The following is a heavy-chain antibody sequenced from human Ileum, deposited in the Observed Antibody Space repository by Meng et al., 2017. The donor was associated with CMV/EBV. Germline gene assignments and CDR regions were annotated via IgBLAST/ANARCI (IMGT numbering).Heavy chain of an antibody. V-gene: IGHV3-30*18. Sequence: FSCLGMRWVRQAPGKGLEWVAVISFDGSKYYYADTVKGRFTISRDNSKNTLYLQMNSLRTEDTAVYYCAKGRGASYDILTGYYSHDYWGQGSLVTVSS. CDR3: AKGRGASYDILTGYYSHDY. CDR2: ISFDGSKY. J-gene: IGHJ4*02. D-gene: IGHD3-9*01. CDR1: FSCLG.